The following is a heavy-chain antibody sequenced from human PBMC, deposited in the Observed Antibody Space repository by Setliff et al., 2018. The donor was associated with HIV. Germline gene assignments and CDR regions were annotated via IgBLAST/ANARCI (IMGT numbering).Heavy chain of an antibody. V-gene: IGHV5-51*01. J-gene: IGHJ4*02. CDR1: GYSFTTLW. CDR3: ARSMGFKATTRLDF. CDR2: VFPDDSDT. D-gene: IGHD3-10*01. Sequence: GESLKISCQASGYSFTTLWIAGVRQMPGKGLEWMGMVFPDDSDTRYSPSFQGQVSMSADKSINTAYLEWSSLKASDTAVYYCARSMGFKATTRLDFWGPGTLVTVSS.